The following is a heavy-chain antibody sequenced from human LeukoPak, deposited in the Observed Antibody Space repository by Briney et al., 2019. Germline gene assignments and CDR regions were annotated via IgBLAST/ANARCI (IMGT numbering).Heavy chain of an antibody. CDR3: ARASLHYGDYPYYFDY. Sequence: GGSLRLSCAASGFTFSSYAMHWVRQAPGKGLEWVAVISYDGSNKYYADSVKGRFTISRDNSKSTLYRQMNSLRAEDTAVYYCARASLHYGDYPYYFDYWGQGTLVTVSS. J-gene: IGHJ4*02. CDR2: ISYDGSNK. V-gene: IGHV3-30-3*01. D-gene: IGHD4-17*01. CDR1: GFTFSSYA.